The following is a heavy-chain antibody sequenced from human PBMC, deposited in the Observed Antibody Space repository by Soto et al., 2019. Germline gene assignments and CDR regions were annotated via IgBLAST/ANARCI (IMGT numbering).Heavy chain of an antibody. CDR2: ITYGGSNK. V-gene: IGHV3-30-3*01. D-gene: IGHD5-18*01. CDR3: ARGPPYSYGKNKQFYYYYYGMDV. CDR1: GFTFSSYA. J-gene: IGHJ6*02. Sequence: GGSLRLSCVTSGFTFSSYAMHWVRQAPGKGLEWVTYITYGGSNKYYADSVKGRFTISRDNSKNTLYLQMNSLRAEDKAVYYCARGPPYSYGKNKQFYYYYYGMDVWGQGTTVTVSS.